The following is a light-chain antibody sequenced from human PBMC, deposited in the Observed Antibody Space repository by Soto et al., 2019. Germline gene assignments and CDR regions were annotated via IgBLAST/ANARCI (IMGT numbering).Light chain of an antibody. Sequence: MTQSPLSLSVTHGEPDGISCRSSQSLLHSNGYTYLNWYQQKPGKDPKLLIYVASSLQSGVPSRFSGSGSETDFTLTISSLQPEDFATYSCQQSYSTTWTFGQGTK. CDR3: QQSYSTTWT. CDR1: QSLLHSNGYTY. V-gene: IGKV1-39*01. J-gene: IGKJ1*01. CDR2: VAS.